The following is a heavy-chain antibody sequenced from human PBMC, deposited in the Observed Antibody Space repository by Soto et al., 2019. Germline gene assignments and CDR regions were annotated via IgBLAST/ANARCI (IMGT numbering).Heavy chain of an antibody. D-gene: IGHD6-13*01. Sequence: EVQLVESGGGLVQPGGSLRLSCAASGFTFSSYWMHWVRQAPGKGLVWVSRINSDGSSTSYADSVKGRFTISRDNAKNTLYLKMNSLRAEDTAVYYCEREGPAGNTFDYWGQGTLVTVSS. CDR2: INSDGSST. CDR3: EREGPAGNTFDY. V-gene: IGHV3-74*01. CDR1: GFTFSSYW. J-gene: IGHJ4*02.